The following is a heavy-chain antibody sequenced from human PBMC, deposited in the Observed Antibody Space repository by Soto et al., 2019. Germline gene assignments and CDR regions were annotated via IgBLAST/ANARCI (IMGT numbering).Heavy chain of an antibody. D-gene: IGHD3-10*01. J-gene: IGHJ6*03. CDR3: ARGVELLWFGELTPSYYYYYYYMDV. V-gene: IGHV1-8*01. Sequence: ASVKVSCKVSGYTFTSYDINWVRQATGQGLEWMGWMNPNSGNTGYAQKFQDRVTMTRNTSISTAYMELSSLRSEDTAVYYCARGVELLWFGELTPSYYYYYYYMDVWGKGTTVTVSS. CDR1: GYTFTSYD. CDR2: MNPNSGNT.